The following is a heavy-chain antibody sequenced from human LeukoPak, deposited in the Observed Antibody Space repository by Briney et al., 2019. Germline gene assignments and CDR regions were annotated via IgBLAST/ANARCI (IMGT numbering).Heavy chain of an antibody. CDR1: GGTFSSYA. CDR3: ARGVSGYQGYYNMDV. D-gene: IGHD3-22*01. J-gene: IGHJ6*03. Sequence: SVKVSCKASGGTFSSYAISWVRQAPGQGLEWMGGIIPIFGTANYAQKFQGRVTITTDESTSTAYMELSSLRSEDTAVYYCARGVSGYQGYYNMDVWDKGTTVTVSS. CDR2: IIPIFGTA. V-gene: IGHV1-69*05.